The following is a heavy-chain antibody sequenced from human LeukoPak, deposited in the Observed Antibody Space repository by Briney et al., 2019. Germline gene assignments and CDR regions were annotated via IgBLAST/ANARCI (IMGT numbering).Heavy chain of an antibody. CDR2: TYYRSKWYN. D-gene: IGHD3-3*01. CDR1: GDSFSSNSAA. J-gene: IGHJ4*02. Sequence: SQTLSLTCTISGDSFSSNSAAWNWIRQSPSRGLEWLGRTYYRSKWYNSYAISVKSRITINPDPSKHQFSLQLNSVTPEDTAVYYCARTESGYVDYWGQGTLVTVSS. CDR3: ARTESGYVDY. V-gene: IGHV6-1*01.